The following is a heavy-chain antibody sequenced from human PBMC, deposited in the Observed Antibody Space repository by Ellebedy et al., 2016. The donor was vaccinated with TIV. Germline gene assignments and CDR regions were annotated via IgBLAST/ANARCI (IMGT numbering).Heavy chain of an antibody. CDR1: GFSISGGYY. J-gene: IGHJ4*02. Sequence: SETLSLTXSVSGFSISGGYYWGWIRQTPGKGLEWIGSMFHSGSTYYNPSLKSRVTISVDTSKNQMSLKVTSVTVADTAIYYCARMRSYGFSTPAYWGQGTLVSVSS. CDR3: ARMRSYGFSTPAY. CDR2: MFHSGST. V-gene: IGHV4-38-2*02. D-gene: IGHD3-16*01.